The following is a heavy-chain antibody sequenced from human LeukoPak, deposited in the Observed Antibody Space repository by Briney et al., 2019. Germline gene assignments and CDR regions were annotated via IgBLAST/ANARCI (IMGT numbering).Heavy chain of an antibody. CDR2: IYHSGST. Sequence: SETLSLTCTVSGYSISSGYYWGWIRQPPGKGLEWIGSIYHSGSTYYNPSLKSRATISIDMSKNQFSLKLNSVTAADTAVYYCAREYTLYRSGWFLDYWGQGTVVTVSS. CDR1: GYSISSGYY. J-gene: IGHJ4*02. V-gene: IGHV4-38-2*02. CDR3: AREYTLYRSGWFLDY. D-gene: IGHD6-19*01.